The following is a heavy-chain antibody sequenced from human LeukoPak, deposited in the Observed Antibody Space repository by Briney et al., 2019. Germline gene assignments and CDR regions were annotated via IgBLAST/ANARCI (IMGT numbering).Heavy chain of an antibody. J-gene: IGHJ4*02. V-gene: IGHV4-59*01. D-gene: IGHD5-24*01. Sequence: KPSETLSLTCTVSGGSISSYYWSWIRQPPGKGLEWIGYIYYSGSTNYNPSLKSRVTISVDTSKNQFSLKLSSVTAADTAVYYCARMGRGGPGDYWGQGTLVTVSS. CDR2: IYYSGST. CDR1: GGSISSYY. CDR3: ARMGRGGPGDY.